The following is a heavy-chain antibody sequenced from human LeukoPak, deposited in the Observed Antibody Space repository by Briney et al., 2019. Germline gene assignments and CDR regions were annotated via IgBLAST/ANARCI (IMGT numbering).Heavy chain of an antibody. J-gene: IGHJ4*02. Sequence: PGGSLRLSCAASRFTFSSYAMSWVRQAPGKGLVWVSRINNDGSSTSHADSVKGRFTISRDNAKNTLYLQMSSLRAEDTAVYYCARPVCGGDCYPYDYWGQGTLVTVSS. CDR1: RFTFSSYA. CDR2: INNDGSST. V-gene: IGHV3-74*01. CDR3: ARPVCGGDCYPYDY. D-gene: IGHD2-21*02.